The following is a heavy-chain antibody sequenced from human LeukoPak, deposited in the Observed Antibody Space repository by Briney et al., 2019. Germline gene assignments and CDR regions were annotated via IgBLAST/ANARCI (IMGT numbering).Heavy chain of an antibody. Sequence: GGSLRLSCAASGFTFSSYAMSWVRQAPGKGLEWVSAISGSGGSTYYADSVKGRFTISRDDAKNSLSLHMNSLRAEDTAVYYCARVRGPTVTTMYFDYWGQGTLVTVSS. CDR3: ARVRGPTVTTMYFDY. J-gene: IGHJ4*02. D-gene: IGHD4-17*01. CDR1: GFTFSSYA. V-gene: IGHV3-23*01. CDR2: ISGSGGST.